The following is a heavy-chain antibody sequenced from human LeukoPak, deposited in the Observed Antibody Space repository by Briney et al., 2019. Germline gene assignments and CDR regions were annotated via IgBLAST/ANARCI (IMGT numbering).Heavy chain of an antibody. D-gene: IGHD1-1*01. CDR3: TREATGTTWSGYYYYYYGMDV. V-gene: IGHV3-49*03. CDR2: IRSKAYGGTT. CDR1: GFTFGDYA. J-gene: IGHJ6*02. Sequence: GGSLRLSCTASGFTFGDYAMSWFRQAPGKGLEWVGFIRSKAYGGTTEYAASVKGRFTISRDDSKSIAYLQMNSLKTEDTAVYYCTREATGTTWSGYYYYYYGMDVGGQGTTVTVSS.